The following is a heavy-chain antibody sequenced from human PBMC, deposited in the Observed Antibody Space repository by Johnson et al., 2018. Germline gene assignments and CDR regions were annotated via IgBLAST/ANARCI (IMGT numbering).Heavy chain of an antibody. CDR2: ISGSGDGP. V-gene: IGHV3-23*04. Sequence: VQLVQSGGGLVQXGGSLRLSCAASGFTFSSYAMSWVRQAPGKGLEWVSTISGSGDGPSSADSVKGRFTISRDNSKNTLYLQMNSLRAEDTAVYYCGKDRAARPLGYYYMDVWGKGTTVIVSS. J-gene: IGHJ6*03. D-gene: IGHD6-6*01. CDR3: GKDRAARPLGYYYMDV. CDR1: GFTFSSYA.